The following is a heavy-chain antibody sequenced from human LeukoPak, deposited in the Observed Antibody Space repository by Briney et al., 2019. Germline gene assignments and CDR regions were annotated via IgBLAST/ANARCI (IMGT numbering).Heavy chain of an antibody. D-gene: IGHD2-2*01. V-gene: IGHV3-9*01. J-gene: IGHJ6*03. Sequence: PGGSLRLSCAAPGFTFDDYAMHWVRQAPGKGLEWVSGISWNSGSLGYVDSVKGRFTISRDNAKNSLYLQMNSLRAEDTALYYCAKAAIDVVLPAAIKPTTYYYYYMDVWGKGTTVTVSS. CDR2: ISWNSGSL. CDR1: GFTFDDYA. CDR3: AKAAIDVVLPAAIKPTTYYYYYMDV.